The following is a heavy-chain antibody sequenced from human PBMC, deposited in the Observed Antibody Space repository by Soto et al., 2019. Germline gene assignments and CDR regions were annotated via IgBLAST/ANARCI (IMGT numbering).Heavy chain of an antibody. Sequence: QVQLVESGGGVVQPGRSLRLSCAASGFTFSSYAMHWVRQAPGKGLEWVAVISYDGSKKYYADSVKGRFTISRDNSKNTLYLQMNSLRAEDTAVYYCARGGSSSSVFTYAFDIWGQGTMVTVSS. D-gene: IGHD6-6*01. CDR2: ISYDGSKK. CDR3: ARGGSSSSVFTYAFDI. CDR1: GFTFSSYA. V-gene: IGHV3-30-3*01. J-gene: IGHJ3*02.